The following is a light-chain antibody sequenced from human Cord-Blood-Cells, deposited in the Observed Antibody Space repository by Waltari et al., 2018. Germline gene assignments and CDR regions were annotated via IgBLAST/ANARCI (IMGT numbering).Light chain of an antibody. CDR2: DFS. CDR1: RSDGGGYNY. Sequence: QSALTQPASVSGSPGQAITISCTGTRSDGGGYNYVSWYQQHPGKAPKLMVYDFSNWSSGVSNRFSGSKSGNTASLTISGLQAEDEADYSCSSYTSSRTVVFGGGARLSVL. V-gene: IGLV2-14*01. J-gene: IGLJ2*01. CDR3: SSYTSSRTVV.